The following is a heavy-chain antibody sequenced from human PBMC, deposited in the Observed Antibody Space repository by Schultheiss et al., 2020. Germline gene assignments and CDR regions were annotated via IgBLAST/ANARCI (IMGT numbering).Heavy chain of an antibody. Sequence: SETLSLTCAVSGASISSYYWSWIRQPPGKGLECVGFVHHSGSTNYSPSLKSRVSMSVDTSKSQISLKVTSVTAADTAVYYCVRVCRASQSCYFDSWGQGAL. CDR3: VRVCRASQSCYFDS. CDR1: GASISSYY. V-gene: IGHV4-59*01. CDR2: VHHSGST. J-gene: IGHJ4*02.